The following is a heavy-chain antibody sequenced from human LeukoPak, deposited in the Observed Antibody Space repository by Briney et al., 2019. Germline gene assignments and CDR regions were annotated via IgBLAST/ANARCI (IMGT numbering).Heavy chain of an antibody. CDR1: GFTFSNYA. J-gene: IGHJ4*02. V-gene: IGHV3-23*01. CDR3: AKGGSVGTTPYFDY. D-gene: IGHD1/OR15-1a*01. CDR2: ISTRGDNT. Sequence: GGSLRLSCAASGFTFSNYAMSWVRQAPGKGLEWVSSISTRGDNTFYADSVRGRFTVSRGNSKNTLSLQLNSLRAEDTAIYYCAKGGSVGTTPYFDYWGQGTLVTLSS.